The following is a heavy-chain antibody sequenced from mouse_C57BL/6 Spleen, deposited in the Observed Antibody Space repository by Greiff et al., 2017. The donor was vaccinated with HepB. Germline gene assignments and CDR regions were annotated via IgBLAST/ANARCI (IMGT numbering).Heavy chain of an antibody. D-gene: IGHD2-4*01. CDR3: ARGGDYYDYDFDY. J-gene: IGHJ2*01. CDR2: IYPGDGDT. V-gene: IGHV1-80*01. Sequence: QVQLQQSGAELVKPGASVKISCKASGYAFSSYWMNWVKQRPGKGLEWIGQIYPGDGDTNYNGKFKGKATLTADKSSSTAYMQLSSLTAEDSAVYFCARGGDYYDYDFDYWGQGTTLTVSS. CDR1: GYAFSSYW.